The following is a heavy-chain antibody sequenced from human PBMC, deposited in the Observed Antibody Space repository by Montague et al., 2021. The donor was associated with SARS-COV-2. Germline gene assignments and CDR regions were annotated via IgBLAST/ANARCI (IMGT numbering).Heavy chain of an antibody. CDR2: ISSSSSSI. V-gene: IGHV3-21*01. CDR1: GFNFRSYT. CDR3: VRGGACSGGKCNGGARD. Sequence: SRRFSCEASGFNFRSYTMNWVRQSPGMGLEWVSFISSSSSSIYYSDSLKGRFTISRDNAKNSLYLQMNSLRVEDTAVYYCVRGGACSGGKCNGGARDWGQGTLVTVSS. D-gene: IGHD2-15*01. J-gene: IGHJ4*02.